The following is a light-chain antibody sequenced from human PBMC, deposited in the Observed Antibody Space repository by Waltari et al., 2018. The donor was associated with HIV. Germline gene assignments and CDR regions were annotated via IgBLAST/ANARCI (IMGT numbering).Light chain of an antibody. Sequence: DIQMTQSPSSLSASVGDRATVTCRANHTISRFLNWYQHKPGKAPNLLISSASNLHSGVPSRFGGSGSGTDFALTISSLQPEDFAVYYCQQTYSGPWTFGQGTKIDIK. CDR1: HTISRF. CDR3: QQTYSGPWT. J-gene: IGKJ1*01. CDR2: SAS. V-gene: IGKV1-39*01.